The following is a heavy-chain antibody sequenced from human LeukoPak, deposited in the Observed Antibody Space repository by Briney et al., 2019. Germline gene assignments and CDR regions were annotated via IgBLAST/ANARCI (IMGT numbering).Heavy chain of an antibody. V-gene: IGHV4-30-4*01. J-gene: IGHJ4*02. CDR1: GGSISSGGYY. Sequence: SQALSLTCTVSGGSISSGGYYWSWIRQPPGKGLECIGYIYYSGSAYYNPSLKSRVTISVDTSKNQFSLKLSSVTAADTAVYYCARSNILTGYVYWGQGTLVTVSS. D-gene: IGHD3-9*01. CDR2: IYYSGSA. CDR3: ARSNILTGYVY.